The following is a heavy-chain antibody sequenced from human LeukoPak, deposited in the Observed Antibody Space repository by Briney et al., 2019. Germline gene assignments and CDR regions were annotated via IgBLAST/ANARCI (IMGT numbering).Heavy chain of an antibody. CDR3: ARGRGDSSSLPFDY. J-gene: IGHJ4*02. CDR2: IYYSGTT. D-gene: IGHD6-6*01. CDR1: GGSISSSY. Sequence: ASETLSLTCTVSGGSISSSYWSWIRQPPGKGLEWIAYIYYSGTTNYNPSLKSRVTISVDTSKNQFSLKLSSVTAADTAVYYCARGRGDSSSLPFDYWGQGTLVTVSS. V-gene: IGHV4-59*12.